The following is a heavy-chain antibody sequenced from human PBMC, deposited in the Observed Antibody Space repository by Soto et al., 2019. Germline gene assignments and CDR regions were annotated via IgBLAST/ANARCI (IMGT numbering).Heavy chain of an antibody. J-gene: IGHJ4*02. CDR3: VAAYSYGLLLDY. CDR2: MNPNSGNT. Sequence: ASVKVSCKASGYTFTSYDINWVRQATGQGLEWMGWMNPNSGNTGYAQKFQGRVTMTRNTSISTAYMELSSLRSEDTAVYYCVAAYSYGLLLDYWGQGTLVTVSS. CDR1: GYTFTSYD. V-gene: IGHV1-8*01. D-gene: IGHD5-18*01.